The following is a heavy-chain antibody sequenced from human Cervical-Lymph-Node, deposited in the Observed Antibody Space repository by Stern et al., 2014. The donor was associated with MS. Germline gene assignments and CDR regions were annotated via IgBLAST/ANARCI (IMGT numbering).Heavy chain of an antibody. Sequence: VQLVESGGGVVQPGRSLRLSCAASGFNFSTYGMHWVRQAPGKGVEWVALMSNDGSKKYYAASVKGRFTISRDNPKNTLYLQMNTLRPEDTAVYYCAKICSSTTSNGVDYWGQGTLVIVSS. CDR1: GFNFSTYG. CDR2: MSNDGSKK. CDR3: AKICSSTTSNGVDY. D-gene: IGHD2-2*01. V-gene: IGHV3-30*18. J-gene: IGHJ4*02.